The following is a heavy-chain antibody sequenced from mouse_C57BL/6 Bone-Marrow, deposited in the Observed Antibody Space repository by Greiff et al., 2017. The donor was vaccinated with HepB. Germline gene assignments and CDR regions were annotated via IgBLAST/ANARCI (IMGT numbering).Heavy chain of an antibody. CDR3: ARLWLRREAWFAY. Sequence: EVMLVESGGDLVKPGGSLKLSCAASGFTFRSYGLSWVRQTPDKRLEWVATISSGGSYTYYPASVKGRFTISRDDAKNTLYLQMSSLKSEDTAMYYCARLWLRREAWFAYWGQGTLVTVSA. CDR2: ISSGGSYT. CDR1: GFTFRSYG. D-gene: IGHD2-2*01. V-gene: IGHV5-6*01. J-gene: IGHJ3*01.